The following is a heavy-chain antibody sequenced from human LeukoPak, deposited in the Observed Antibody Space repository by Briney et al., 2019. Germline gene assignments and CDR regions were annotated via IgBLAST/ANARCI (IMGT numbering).Heavy chain of an antibody. J-gene: IGHJ4*02. CDR1: GGSISSDY. Sequence: PSETLSLTCSVSGGSISSDYWAWIRQPPGKGLEWIGSIYYSGSTYYNTSLKSRVTIFVDTSKNQFSLKLSSVTAADTAVYYCARGDCSGGSCYLFDYWGQGALVTVSS. D-gene: IGHD2-15*01. CDR2: IYYSGST. CDR3: ARGDCSGGSCYLFDY. V-gene: IGHV4-39*01.